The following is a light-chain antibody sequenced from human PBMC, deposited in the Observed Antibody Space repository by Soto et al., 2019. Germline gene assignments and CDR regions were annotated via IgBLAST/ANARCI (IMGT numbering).Light chain of an antibody. CDR1: SSNIGAGYD. CDR2: GNS. V-gene: IGLV1-40*01. J-gene: IGLJ1*01. Sequence: QSVLTRPPSVSGAPGQRVTISCTGSSSNIGAGYDVHWYQQLPGTAPKLLIYGNSNRPSGVPDRFSGSKSGTSASLAIPGLQAEDEADYYCQSYDSSLSGSEVFGTGTKLTVL. CDR3: QSYDSSLSGSEV.